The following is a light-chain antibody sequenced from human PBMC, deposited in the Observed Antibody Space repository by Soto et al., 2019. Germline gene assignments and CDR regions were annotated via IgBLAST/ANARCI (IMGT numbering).Light chain of an antibody. CDR3: QSFDSSRFYV. V-gene: IGLV1-40*01. CDR1: SSNIGTGYD. Sequence: VLTQPPSVSVAPGQRVTISCTGSSSNIGTGYDVHWYQQLPGTAPKLLIYGNSNRPSGVPDRFSGSKSGTSASLAITGLQAEDEADYYCQSFDSSRFYVFGTGTKATVL. CDR2: GNS. J-gene: IGLJ1*01.